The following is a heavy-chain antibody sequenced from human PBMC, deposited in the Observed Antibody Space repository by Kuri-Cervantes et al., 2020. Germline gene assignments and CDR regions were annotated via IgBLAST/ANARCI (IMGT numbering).Heavy chain of an antibody. CDR3: ARNGYPAAGTVVSGYYYYYGMDV. J-gene: IGHJ6*02. CDR1: GFTVSSNY. Sequence: GGSLRLSCAASGFTVSSNYMGWVRQAPGKGLEWVSVIYSGGSTYYADSVKGRFTISRDNSKNTLYLQMNSLRAEDTAVYYCARNGYPAAGTVVSGYYYYYGMDVWGQGTTVTVSS. V-gene: IGHV3-53*01. D-gene: IGHD6-13*01. CDR2: IYSGGST.